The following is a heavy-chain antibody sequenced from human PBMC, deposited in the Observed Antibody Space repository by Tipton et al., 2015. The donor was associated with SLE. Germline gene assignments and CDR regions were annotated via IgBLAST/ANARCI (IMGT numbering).Heavy chain of an antibody. CDR2: IYYSGTT. J-gene: IGHJ4*02. Sequence: TLSLTCTVSGGSISSGSYYWSWIRQPPGKGLEWIGYIYYSGTTYYTPSLKSRVSMSVDTSKNQFSLNLSSVTAADTAVYYCAREGGYGVTTYGVFDSWGQGTLITVS. CDR3: AREGGYGVTTYGVFDS. D-gene: IGHD3-16*01. V-gene: IGHV4-31*03. CDR1: GGSISSGSYY.